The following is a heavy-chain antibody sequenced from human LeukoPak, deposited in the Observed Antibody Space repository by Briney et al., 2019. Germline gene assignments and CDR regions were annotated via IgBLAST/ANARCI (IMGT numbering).Heavy chain of an antibody. CDR2: IHSGGTT. V-gene: IGHV3-53*01. CDR3: ARDSDSGYGPFAS. D-gene: IGHD5-12*01. CDR1: GFTVSNNY. Sequence: PGGSLRLSCAASGFTVSNNYMSCVRQAPGKGLDWVSVIHSGGTTNYADSVQGRFTISRDNSKTTVYLHMNSLRAEDTAVYYCARDSDSGYGPFASWGQGTLVTVSS. J-gene: IGHJ4*02.